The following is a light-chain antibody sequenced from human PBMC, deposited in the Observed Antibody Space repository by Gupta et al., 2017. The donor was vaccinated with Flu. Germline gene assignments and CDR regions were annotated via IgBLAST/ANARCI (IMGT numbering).Light chain of an antibody. V-gene: IGLV3-25*02. CDR3: QSTDSSGAYGV. J-gene: IGLJ3*02. Sequence: SYELTQPPAGSVCPGQTARSTCTGDALPNQYAYWYQQRPGQAPVLVIYKDSERSSGIPERFSGSSAGTTVTLSTRAVQAEDEADYYCQSTDSSGAYGVFGGGTKLTVL. CDR2: KDS. CDR1: ALPNQY.